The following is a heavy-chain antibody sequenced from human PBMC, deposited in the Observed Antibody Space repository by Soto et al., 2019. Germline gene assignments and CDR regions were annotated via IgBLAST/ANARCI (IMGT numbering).Heavy chain of an antibody. Sequence: PGGSLRLSCEASGITFSNYAMSWVRQAPGKGPEWVSTISGSDGSTYYAASVEGRFTISRDTCTNTLYLQMHSLRADDTAVYCCARSAVTRGAGTYYYFYYMDVWGKGTTVTVSS. D-gene: IGHD4-17*01. J-gene: IGHJ6*03. V-gene: IGHV3-23*01. CDR3: ARSAVTRGAGTYYYFYYMDV. CDR1: GITFSNYA. CDR2: ISGSDGST.